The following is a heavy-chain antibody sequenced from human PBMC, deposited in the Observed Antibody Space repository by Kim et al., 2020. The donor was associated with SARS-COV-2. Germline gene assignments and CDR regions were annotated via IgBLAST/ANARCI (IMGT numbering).Heavy chain of an antibody. CDR1: GFTFSSYA. V-gene: IGHV3-30*04. D-gene: IGHD5-12*01. J-gene: IGHJ6*02. CDR3: ARDLVATSSYGMDV. CDR2: ISYDGSNK. Sequence: GGSLRLSCAASGFTFSSYAMHWVRQAPGKGLEWVAVISYDGSNKYYADSVKGRFTISRDNSKNTLYLQMNSLRAEDTAVYYCARDLVATSSYGMDVWGQGTTVTVSS.